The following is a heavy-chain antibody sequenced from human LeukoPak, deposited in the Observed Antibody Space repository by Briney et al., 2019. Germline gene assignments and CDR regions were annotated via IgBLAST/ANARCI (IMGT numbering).Heavy chain of an antibody. J-gene: IGHJ4*02. CDR2: IKQDGSEK. Sequence: GGSLRLSCAASGFTVSSNYMSWVRQAPGKGLEWVANIKQDGSEKYYVDSVKGRFTISRDNAKNSLYLQMNSLRAEDTAVYYCARSAPWGTAADFDYWGQGTLVTVSS. D-gene: IGHD6-13*01. CDR1: GFTVSSNY. V-gene: IGHV3-7*01. CDR3: ARSAPWGTAADFDY.